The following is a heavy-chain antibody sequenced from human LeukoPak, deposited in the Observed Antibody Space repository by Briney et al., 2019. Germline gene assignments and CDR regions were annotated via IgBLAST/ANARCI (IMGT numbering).Heavy chain of an antibody. D-gene: IGHD3-10*01. CDR2: ISSSGSTI. CDR1: GFTFSDYY. J-gene: IGHJ6*03. V-gene: IGHV3-11*04. CDR3: ARERQYYGSGSNDPTRCYYYYMDV. Sequence: GGSLRLSCAASGFTFSDYYMSWIRQAPGKGLEWVSYISSSGSTIYYADSVKGRFTISRDNAKNSLYLQMNSLRAEDTAVYYCARERQYYGSGSNDPTRCYYYYMDVWLKGTKVIDAS.